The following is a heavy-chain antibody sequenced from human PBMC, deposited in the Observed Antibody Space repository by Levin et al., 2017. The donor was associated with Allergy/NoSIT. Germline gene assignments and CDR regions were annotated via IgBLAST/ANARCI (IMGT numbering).Heavy chain of an antibody. CDR2: ISWNSGSI. V-gene: IGHV3-9*01. Sequence: SLKISCAASGFTFDDYAMHWVRQAPGKGLEWVSGISWNSGSIGYADSVKGRFTISRDNAKNSLYLQMNSLRAEDTALYYCAKGMTTVTTGAFDIWGQGTMVTVSS. CDR3: AKGMTTVTTGAFDI. CDR1: GFTFDDYA. D-gene: IGHD4-17*01. J-gene: IGHJ3*02.